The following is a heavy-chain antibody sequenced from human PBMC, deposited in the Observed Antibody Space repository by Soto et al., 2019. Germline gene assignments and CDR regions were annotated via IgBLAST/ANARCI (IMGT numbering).Heavy chain of an antibody. J-gene: IGHJ6*02. Sequence: QVQLVQSGAEVKKPGASVKVSCKASGYTFTSYGISWVRQAPGQGLEWMGWISAYNGNTNYAQKLQGRVTMTTDTSTSTAYMELRSLRSDDTAVYYCARDYYDSSAPYYYYYYGMDVWGQGTTVTVSS. CDR2: ISAYNGNT. V-gene: IGHV1-18*01. CDR1: GYTFTSYG. D-gene: IGHD3-22*01. CDR3: ARDYYDSSAPYYYYYYGMDV.